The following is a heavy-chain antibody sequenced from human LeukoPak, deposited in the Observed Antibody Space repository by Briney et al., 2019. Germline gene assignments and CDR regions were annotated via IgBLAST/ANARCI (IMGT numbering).Heavy chain of an antibody. CDR1: GGSFSGYY. V-gene: IGHV4-34*01. D-gene: IGHD3-3*01. CDR3: ARRDYDFWSGGYYFDY. Sequence: SETLSLTCAVYGGSFSGYYWSWIRQPPGKGLEWIGEINHSGSTNYNPSLKSRVTISVDTSKNQFSLKLSSVTAADTAVYYCARRDYDFWSGGYYFDYWGQGTLVTVSS. J-gene: IGHJ4*02. CDR2: INHSGST.